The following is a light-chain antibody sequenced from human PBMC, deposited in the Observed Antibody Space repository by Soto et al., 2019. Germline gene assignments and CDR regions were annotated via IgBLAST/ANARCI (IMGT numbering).Light chain of an antibody. CDR1: QSVGSNF. CDR2: AAS. CDR3: QQYGSPPWA. J-gene: IGKJ1*01. V-gene: IGKV3-20*01. Sequence: IVLTQSPGTLSLSPGQRATLSCRASQSVGSNFLTWYQQKHDQAPRILIYAASNRASGIPDRFSGSGSGSDFTLTISRLEPEDFAVYYCQQYGSPPWAFGQGTRVEI.